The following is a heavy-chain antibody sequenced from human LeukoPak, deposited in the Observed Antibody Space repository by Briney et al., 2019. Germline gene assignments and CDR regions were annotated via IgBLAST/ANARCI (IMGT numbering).Heavy chain of an antibody. Sequence: GGSLRLSCAASGFTVSSNYMSWVRQAPGKGLEWVSVIYSGGSTYYADSVKGRFTISRDNSKNTLYLQMNSLRAEDTAVYYCARDNNYGSGSYYYWGQGTLVTVSS. CDR1: GFTVSSNY. CDR3: ARDNNYGSGSYYY. D-gene: IGHD3-10*01. V-gene: IGHV3-53*01. CDR2: IYSGGST. J-gene: IGHJ4*02.